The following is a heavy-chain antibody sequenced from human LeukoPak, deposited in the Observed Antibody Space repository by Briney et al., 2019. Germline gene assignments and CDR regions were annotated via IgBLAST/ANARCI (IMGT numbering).Heavy chain of an antibody. CDR3: ARDQGFLEWLLFSWFDP. V-gene: IGHV1-2*02. Sequence: ASVKVSCKASGYTFTGYYMHWVRQAPGQGLEWMGWINPNSGGTNYAQKFQGRVTMTRDTSISTAYMELSRLRSDNTAVYYCARDQGFLEWLLFSWFDPWGQGTLVTVSS. D-gene: IGHD3-3*01. J-gene: IGHJ5*02. CDR1: GYTFTGYY. CDR2: INPNSGGT.